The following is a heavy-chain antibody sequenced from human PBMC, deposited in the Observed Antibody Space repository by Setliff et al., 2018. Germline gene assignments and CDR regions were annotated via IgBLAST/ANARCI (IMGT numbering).Heavy chain of an antibody. V-gene: IGHV4-38-2*02. Sequence: TLSLTCTVSGYSISSGYIWGWIRQPPGKGLEWVGNIGHTGSINYNPPLKSRLTISRDTSKNQVSLKLNSVTATDTAVYYCARDLGHGGDSDYWGQGILVTVSS. D-gene: IGHD2-21*02. CDR3: ARDLGHGGDSDY. J-gene: IGHJ4*02. CDR1: GYSISSGYI. CDR2: IGHTGSI.